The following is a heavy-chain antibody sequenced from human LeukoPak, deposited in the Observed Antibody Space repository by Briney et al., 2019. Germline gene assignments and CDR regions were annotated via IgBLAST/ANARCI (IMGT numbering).Heavy chain of an antibody. J-gene: IGHJ4*02. D-gene: IGHD4-11*01. V-gene: IGHV3-7*01. CDR3: AREDHSNYNY. CDR1: GFTFSSYW. CDR2: IKQDGGER. Sequence: PGGSLRLSCAVSGFTFSSYWMSWVRQAPGKGLEWVANIKQDGGERFYVDSVKGRFTISRDNAKNSLYLQMNSLRVEDTAVYYCAREDHSNYNYWGQGTLVTVSP.